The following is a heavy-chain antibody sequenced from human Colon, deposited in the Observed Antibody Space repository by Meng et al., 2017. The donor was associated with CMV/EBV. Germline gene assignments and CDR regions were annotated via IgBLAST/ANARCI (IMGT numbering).Heavy chain of an antibody. CDR2: IYYSGST. D-gene: IGHD6-19*01. Sequence: SETLSLTCTVSGGSITSSSYYWGWIRQPPGKGLEWIGSIYYSGSTYYNPSLKSRVTISVDTSKNQFSLKLSSVTAADTAVYYCARDSSGWYGDWGQGTLVTV. CDR1: GGSITSSSYY. J-gene: IGHJ4*02. CDR3: ARDSSGWYGD. V-gene: IGHV4-39*07.